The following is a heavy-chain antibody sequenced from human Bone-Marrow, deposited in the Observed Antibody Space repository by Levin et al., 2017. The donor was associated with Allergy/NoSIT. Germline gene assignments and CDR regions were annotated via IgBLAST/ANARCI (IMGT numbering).Heavy chain of an antibody. CDR2: IYHSGST. D-gene: IGHD4-17*01. V-gene: IGHV4-4*02. CDR1: GVSISSSNW. J-gene: IGHJ3*02. CDR3: ARLRVPGFDI. Sequence: SETLSLTCAVSGVSISSSNWWAWVRQPPGKGLAWIGEIYHSGSTNYNPSLQSRVTISVDKSKNQFSLRLTSVTAADTAIYYCARLRVPGFDIWGQGTMVTVSS.